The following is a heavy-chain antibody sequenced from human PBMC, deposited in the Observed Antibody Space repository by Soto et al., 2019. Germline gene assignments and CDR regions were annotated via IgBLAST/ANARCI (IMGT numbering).Heavy chain of an antibody. D-gene: IGHD7-27*01. CDR2: VHDTGSS. CDR3: ARSQMAKTGPYFDF. J-gene: IGHJ4*01. Sequence: TVSGGSISSGGYYWTWIRQHPVRGLEWIGYVHDTGSSFYHPSLKSRVTISLETSKIQFSLNLRSVTAADTAVYYCARSQMAKTGPYFDFWGHGTQVTVSS. CDR1: GGSISSGGYY. V-gene: IGHV4-31*03.